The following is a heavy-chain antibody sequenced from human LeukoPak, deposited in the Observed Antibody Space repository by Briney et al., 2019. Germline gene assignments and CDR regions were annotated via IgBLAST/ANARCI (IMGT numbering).Heavy chain of an antibody. Sequence: GGSLRLSCAASGFTFSSYEMNWARQAPGKGLEWVSYISSSGSTIYYADSVKGRFTISRDNAKNSLYLQMNSLRAEDTAVYYCAELGITMIGDVWGKGTTVTISS. V-gene: IGHV3-48*03. CDR1: GFTFSSYE. CDR2: ISSSGSTI. CDR3: AELGITMIGDV. D-gene: IGHD3-10*02. J-gene: IGHJ6*04.